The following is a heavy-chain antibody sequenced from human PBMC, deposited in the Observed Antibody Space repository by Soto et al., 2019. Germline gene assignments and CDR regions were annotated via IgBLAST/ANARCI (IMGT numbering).Heavy chain of an antibody. CDR2: INPNSGGT. D-gene: IGHD6-6*01. V-gene: IGHV1-2*04. CDR1: GYTFTGSY. CDR3: ARGPSIAARLPYYYYGMDV. J-gene: IGHJ6*02. Sequence: QVQLVQSGAEVKKPGASVKVSCKASGYTFTGSYMHWVRQAPGQGLEWMGWINPNSGGTNYAQKFQGWVTMTRDTSISTAYMELSRLRSDDTAVYYCARGPSIAARLPYYYYGMDVWGQGTTVTVSS.